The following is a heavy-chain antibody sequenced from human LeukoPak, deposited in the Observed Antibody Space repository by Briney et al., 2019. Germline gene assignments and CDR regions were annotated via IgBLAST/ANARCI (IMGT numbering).Heavy chain of an antibody. CDR1: GGSISSSSYY. Sequence: SETLSLTCTVSGGSISSSSYYWGWLRQPPGTGLEWIGSIYYSGSTYYNPSLKSRVTISVDTSKNQFSLKLSSVTAADTAVYYCARLGWYCSGGSCYRGFDYWGQGTLVTVSS. J-gene: IGHJ4*02. CDR2: IYYSGST. D-gene: IGHD2-15*01. V-gene: IGHV4-39*01. CDR3: ARLGWYCSGGSCYRGFDY.